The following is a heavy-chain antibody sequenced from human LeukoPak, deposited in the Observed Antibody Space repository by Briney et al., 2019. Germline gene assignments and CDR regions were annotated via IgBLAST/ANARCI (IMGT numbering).Heavy chain of an antibody. CDR2: INAGNGNT. CDR3: ASGILTGYPKYYYYGMDV. J-gene: IGHJ6*04. CDR1: GYTFTSYA. D-gene: IGHD3-9*01. V-gene: IGHV1-3*01. Sequence: ASVNVSCKASGYTFTSYAMHWVRQAPGQRLEWMGWINAGNGNTKYSQKFQGRVTITRDTSASTAYMELSSLRSEDTAVYYCASGILTGYPKYYYYGMDVWGKGTTVTVSS.